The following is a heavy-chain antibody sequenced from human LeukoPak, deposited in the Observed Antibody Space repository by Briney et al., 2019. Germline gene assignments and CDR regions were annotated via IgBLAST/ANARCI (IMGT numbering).Heavy chain of an antibody. D-gene: IGHD3-22*01. V-gene: IGHV3-74*01. Sequence: GGSLRLSCVASGFTFSSYWMDWVRQAPGKGLVWVSGINSDGRMTRYAESVKGRFTISRDNAKNTLYLQMNSLRAEGTAVYYCARVGSTDSPHAFDIWGQGTTVTVSS. CDR2: INSDGRMT. CDR1: GFTFSSYW. CDR3: ARVGSTDSPHAFDI. J-gene: IGHJ3*02.